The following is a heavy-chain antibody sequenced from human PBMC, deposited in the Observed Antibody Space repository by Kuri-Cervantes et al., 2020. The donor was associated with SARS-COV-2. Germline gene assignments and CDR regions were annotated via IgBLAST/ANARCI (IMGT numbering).Heavy chain of an antibody. Sequence: GGSLRLSCVASGFSSSDYAMSWVRQTPGKGLEWISVISGSAGRTYYADSVKGRFTVSKDDFRNTLYLQMNSLRAEDTAVYYCAKEIRLYYYMDVWGKGTTVTVSS. CDR3: AKEIRLYYYMDV. D-gene: IGHD6-19*01. V-gene: IGHV3-23*01. CDR2: ISGSAGRT. J-gene: IGHJ6*03. CDR1: GFSSSDYA.